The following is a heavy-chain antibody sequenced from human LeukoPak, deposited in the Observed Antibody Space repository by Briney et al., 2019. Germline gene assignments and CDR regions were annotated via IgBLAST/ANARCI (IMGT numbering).Heavy chain of an antibody. V-gene: IGHV4-39*01. CDR1: GGSISSRSYY. J-gene: IGHJ4*02. Sequence: SETLSLTCTVSGGSISSRSYYWGWIRQPPGKGLEWIGSIYYSGSTYYNPSLKSRVTISVDTSKNQFSLKLSSVTAADTAVYYCARIRIAVAYYFDYWGQGTLVTVSS. CDR2: IYYSGST. D-gene: IGHD6-19*01. CDR3: ARIRIAVAYYFDY.